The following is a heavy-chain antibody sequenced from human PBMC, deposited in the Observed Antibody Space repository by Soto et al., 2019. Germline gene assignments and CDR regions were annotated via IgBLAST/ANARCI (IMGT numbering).Heavy chain of an antibody. CDR3: ARGRFDELLFDY. D-gene: IGHD3-10*01. J-gene: IGHJ4*02. V-gene: IGHV1-69*13. CDR2: IIPIVGAA. CDR1: GGTFGTYV. Sequence: SVKVSCKASGGTFGTYVIAWVRQAPGQGLEWMGGIIPIVGAANSTHKFQGRLTMTADESTSTVYMELSNLRSEDTAVYYCARGRFDELLFDYWGQGTLVTVSS.